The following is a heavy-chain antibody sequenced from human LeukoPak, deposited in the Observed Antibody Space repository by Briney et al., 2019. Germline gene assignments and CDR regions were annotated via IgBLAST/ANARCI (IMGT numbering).Heavy chain of an antibody. CDR2: IYSSGST. CDR1: GGSISSYY. V-gene: IGHV4-59*08. D-gene: IGHD3-22*01. CDR3: ARATDYYDSSGYYSGWFDP. J-gene: IGHJ5*02. Sequence: SETLSLTCTVSGGSISSYYWSWIRQPPGKGLEWIGYIYSSGSTYYNPSLKSRVTISVDTSKNQFSLKLSSVTAADTAVYYCARATDYYDSSGYYSGWFDPXXQGTLVTVSS.